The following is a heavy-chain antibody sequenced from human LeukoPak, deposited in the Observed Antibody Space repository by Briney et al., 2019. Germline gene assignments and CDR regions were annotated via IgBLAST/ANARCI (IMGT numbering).Heavy chain of an antibody. J-gene: IGHJ4*02. CDR3: ARDGSRGWSLGYFDY. D-gene: IGHD6-19*01. V-gene: IGHV3-53*01. Sequence: GGSLRLSCAASGFTVSSNYMSWVRQAPGKGLEWVSVIYSGGSTYYADSVKGRFTISRDNSKNTLYLQMNSLRAEDTAVYYCARDGSRGWSLGYFDYWGQGTLVTVSS. CDR1: GFTVSSNY. CDR2: IYSGGST.